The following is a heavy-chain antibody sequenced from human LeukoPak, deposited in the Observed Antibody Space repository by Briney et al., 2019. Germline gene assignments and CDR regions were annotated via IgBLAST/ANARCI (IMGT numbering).Heavy chain of an antibody. CDR3: ARQDRPMEDDAFDI. J-gene: IGHJ3*02. Sequence: GESMKISCKGSVYTFTSYWIGWVRQMPGKGLEWMGIIYPGDSDTRYSPSFQGQVTISADKSISTAYLQWSSLKASDTAMYYCARQDRPMEDDAFDIWGQGTMVTVSS. D-gene: IGHD6-6*01. V-gene: IGHV5-51*01. CDR2: IYPGDSDT. CDR1: VYTFTSYW.